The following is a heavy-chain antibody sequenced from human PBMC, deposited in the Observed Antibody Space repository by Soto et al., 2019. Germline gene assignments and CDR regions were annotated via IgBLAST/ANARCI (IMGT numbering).Heavy chain of an antibody. Sequence: SETLSLTCTVSGGSISSSSYYWGWIRQPPGKGLEWIGSIYYSGSTYYNTSLKSRVTISVDTSKNQFSLKLSSVTAADTAVYYCARHCYDFWSGYGGWFDPWGQGTLVTVSS. CDR1: GGSISSSSYY. J-gene: IGHJ5*02. CDR2: IYYSGST. V-gene: IGHV4-39*01. CDR3: ARHCYDFWSGYGGWFDP. D-gene: IGHD3-3*01.